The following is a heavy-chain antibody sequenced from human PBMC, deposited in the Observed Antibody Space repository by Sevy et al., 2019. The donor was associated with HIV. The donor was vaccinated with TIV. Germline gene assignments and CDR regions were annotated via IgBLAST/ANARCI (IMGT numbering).Heavy chain of an antibody. J-gene: IGHJ4*02. Sequence: GGSLRLSCAASGFSFSQYSMNWVRQAPGKGLEWLSYISGSSGTIYYAGSVKGRFTISRDNAKNSVYLQMNSLRDEDSAVYYCARVVLYYDANYRDFWGQGALVTVSS. V-gene: IGHV3-48*02. CDR3: ARVVLYYDANYRDF. CDR1: GFSFSQYS. D-gene: IGHD3-22*01. CDR2: ISGSSGTI.